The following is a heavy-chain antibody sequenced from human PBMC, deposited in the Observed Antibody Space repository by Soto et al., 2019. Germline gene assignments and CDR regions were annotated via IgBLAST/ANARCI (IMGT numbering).Heavy chain of an antibody. J-gene: IGHJ4*02. Sequence: SETLSLTCAVSGGSISSSRHARGWNRQPPGKGLEWIGSIYYSGTTYYNPSLKSRVTISIDTYKNQFAPKLSSVTAADTAIYYCARSSNWYFDYWGEGPLVTVSS. CDR2: IYYSGTT. CDR3: ARSSNWYFDY. V-gene: IGHV4-39*01. D-gene: IGHD6-13*01. CDR1: GGSISSSRHA.